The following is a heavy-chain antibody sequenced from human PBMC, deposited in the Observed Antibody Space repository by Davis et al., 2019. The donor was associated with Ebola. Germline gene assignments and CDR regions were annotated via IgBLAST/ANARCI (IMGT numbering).Heavy chain of an antibody. D-gene: IGHD4-17*01. CDR3: ARHVYGDFWFFDL. CDR2: IYRDGRT. J-gene: IGHJ2*01. Sequence: GGSLRLSCAASGFIVSDKYMSWVRQAPGKGLEWVSVIYRDGRTYYADSVKGRFTISRDNSNNTVFLQMNSVRGDDTADYYCARHVYGDFWFFDLWGRGTLVTVSS. V-gene: IGHV3-53*01. CDR1: GFIVSDKY.